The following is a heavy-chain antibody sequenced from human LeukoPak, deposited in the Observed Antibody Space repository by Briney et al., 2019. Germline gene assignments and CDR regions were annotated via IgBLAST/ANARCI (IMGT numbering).Heavy chain of an antibody. J-gene: IGHJ4*02. V-gene: IGHV1-2*02. Sequence: EWMGCINPTSGGTNYAQKFPGSVTMTRDTSISTPYMELSRLRSDDTAVYYCARDLDIVATILDYWGQGTLVTVSS. CDR2: INPTSGGT. D-gene: IGHD5-12*01. CDR3: ARDLDIVATILDY.